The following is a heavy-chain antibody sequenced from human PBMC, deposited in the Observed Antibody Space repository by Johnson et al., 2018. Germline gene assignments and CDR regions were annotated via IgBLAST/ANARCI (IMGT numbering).Heavy chain of an antibody. J-gene: IGHJ3*02. D-gene: IGHD1-1*01. CDR3: ARDGRPSGGGAFDI. CDR1: GFTFSSYA. V-gene: IGHV3-30-3*01. Sequence: QVQLVQSGGGVVQPGRSLRLSCAASGFTFSSYAMHWVRQAPGKGLEWVAVISYDGSNKYYADSVKGRFTISRDNSKNKLYLQMNSMRAEDTAVYYCARDGRPSGGGAFDIWGQGTMVTVSS. CDR2: ISYDGSNK.